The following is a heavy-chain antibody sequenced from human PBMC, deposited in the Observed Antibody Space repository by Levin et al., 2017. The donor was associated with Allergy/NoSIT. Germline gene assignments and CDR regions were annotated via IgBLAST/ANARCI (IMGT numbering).Heavy chain of an antibody. CDR1: GFTFSSYA. CDR3: AKDLGDSSSPGRVDY. D-gene: IGHD6-6*01. V-gene: IGHV3-23*01. J-gene: IGHJ4*02. CDR2: ISGSGGST. Sequence: PGGSLRLSCAASGFTFSSYAMSWVRQAPGKGLEWVSAISGSGGSTYYADSVKGRFTISRDNPKNTLYLQMNSLRAEDTAVYYCAKDLGDSSSPGRVDYWGQGTLVTVSS.